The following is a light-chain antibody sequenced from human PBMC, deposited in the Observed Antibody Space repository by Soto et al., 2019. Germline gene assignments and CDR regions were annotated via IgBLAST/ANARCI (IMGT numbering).Light chain of an antibody. CDR3: QQSYSTPRT. CDR1: QSISSY. V-gene: IGKV1-39*01. Sequence: DIQMTQSPSSLSASVGDRVTITCRASQSISSYLNWYQQKPGKAPKLLIYAASSLQSRVPSRFSGSGSGTDFTLTISSLQPEDFATYYCQQSYSTPRTFGQGNKVEIK. J-gene: IGKJ1*01. CDR2: AAS.